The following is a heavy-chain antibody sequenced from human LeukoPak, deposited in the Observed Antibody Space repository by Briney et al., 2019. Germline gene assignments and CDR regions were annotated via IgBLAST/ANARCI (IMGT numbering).Heavy chain of an antibody. Sequence: PSETLSLTCAVYGGSFSGYYWSWIRQPPGKGLEWIGEINHSGSTNYNPSLKSRVTISVDTSKNQFSLKLSSVTAADTAVYYSARGRTGDIVVVPAAISYYFDYWGQGTLVTVSS. CDR3: ARGRTGDIVVVPAAISYYFDY. CDR1: GGSFSGYY. V-gene: IGHV4-34*01. D-gene: IGHD2-2*01. CDR2: INHSGST. J-gene: IGHJ4*02.